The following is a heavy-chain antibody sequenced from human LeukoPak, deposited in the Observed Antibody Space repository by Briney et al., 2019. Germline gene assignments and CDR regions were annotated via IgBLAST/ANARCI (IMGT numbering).Heavy chain of an antibody. CDR1: GGFISSSRYY. CDR3: ARLTFNILYYYGWGSHYDY. D-gene: IGHD3-10*01. Sequence: SQCLSLTWTVSGGFISSSRYYWGWLRQPPWKGLEWIGSVYFSGSTYYNSSLKRRVTISVDTSKNQFTLKLSSVTAAPTTAYYCARLTFNILYYYGWGSHYDYWGQGTLVTVSS. J-gene: IGHJ4*02. CDR2: VYFSGST. V-gene: IGHV4-39*01.